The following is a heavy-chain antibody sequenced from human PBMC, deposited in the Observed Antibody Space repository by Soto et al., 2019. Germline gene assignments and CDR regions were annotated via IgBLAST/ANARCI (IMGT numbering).Heavy chain of an antibody. CDR1: GGTFSSYA. J-gene: IGHJ3*02. Sequence: QVQLVQSGAEVKKPGSSVKVSCKASGGTFSSYAISWVRQAPGQGLEWMGGIIPIFGTANYAPKFQGRVTITADKSTSTAYMELSSLRSEDTAVYYCERDKAREGAFDIWGQGTMVTVSS. CDR3: ERDKAREGAFDI. CDR2: IIPIFGTA. D-gene: IGHD1-26*01. V-gene: IGHV1-69*14.